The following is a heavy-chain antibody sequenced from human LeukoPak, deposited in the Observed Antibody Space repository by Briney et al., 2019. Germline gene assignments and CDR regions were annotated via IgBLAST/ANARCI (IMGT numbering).Heavy chain of an antibody. CDR1: GGTFSSYA. D-gene: IGHD2-2*01. CDR3: ARDHCSSTSCPQIPPPSYYYGTDV. J-gene: IGHJ6*02. V-gene: IGHV1-69*01. CDR2: IIPIFGTA. Sequence: SVKVSCKASGGTFSSYAISWVRQAPGQGLEWMGGIIPIFGTANYAQKFQGRVTITADESTSTAYMELSSLRSEDTAVYYCARDHCSSTSCPQIPPPSYYYGTDVWGQGTTVTVSS.